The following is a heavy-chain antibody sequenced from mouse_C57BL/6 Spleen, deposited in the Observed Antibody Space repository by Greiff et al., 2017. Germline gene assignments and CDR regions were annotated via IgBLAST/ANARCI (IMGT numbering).Heavy chain of an antibody. V-gene: IGHV7-3*01. CDR3: ARFHPRDAMDY. Sequence: EVMLVESGGGLVQPGGSLSLSCAASGFTFTDYYMSWVRQPPGKALEWLGFIRNKANGYTTEYSASVKGRFTISRDNSQSILYLQMNALRAEDSATYYCARFHPRDAMDYWGQGTSVTVSS. J-gene: IGHJ4*01. CDR1: GFTFTDYY. CDR2: IRNKANGYTT.